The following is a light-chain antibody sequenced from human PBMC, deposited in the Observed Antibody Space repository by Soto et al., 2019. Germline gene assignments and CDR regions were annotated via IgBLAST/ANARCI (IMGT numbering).Light chain of an antibody. J-gene: IGLJ1*01. CDR3: CSYAGTVAYV. V-gene: IGLV2-23*02. CDR1: SSDVGAYNC. CDR2: DVS. Sequence: QSVLTQPASVSGSPGQSITISCTGTSSDVGAYNCVSWYQQHPGKAPKLIIYDVSKRPSGISNRFSGSKSGDTASLTISGLQAEDEADYFCCSYAGTVAYVFGTGTKVTVL.